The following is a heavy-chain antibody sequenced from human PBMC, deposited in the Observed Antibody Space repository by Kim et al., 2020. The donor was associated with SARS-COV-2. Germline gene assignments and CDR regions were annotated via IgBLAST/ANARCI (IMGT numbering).Heavy chain of an antibody. D-gene: IGHD3-3*01. CDR3: ARHSAVTIFGGGLHYYYGMYV. CDR2: ISSSGSTI. CDR1: GFTFSSYE. V-gene: IGHV3-48*03. J-gene: IGHJ6*02. Sequence: GGSLRLSCAASGFTFSSYEMNWVRQAPGKGLEWVSYISSSGSTIYYADSVKGRFTISRDNAKNSLYLQMNSLRAEDTAVYYCARHSAVTIFGGGLHYYYGMYVWGQGTTVTVSS.